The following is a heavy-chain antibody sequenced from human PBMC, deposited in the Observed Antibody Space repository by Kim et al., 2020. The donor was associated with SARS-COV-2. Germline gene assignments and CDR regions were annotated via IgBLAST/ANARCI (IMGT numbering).Heavy chain of an antibody. V-gene: IGHV4-34*01. CDR3: AVGDDQAFDI. J-gene: IGHJ3*02. D-gene: IGHD1-26*01. Sequence: STNSKPSLKSRVTMSIDTSTNQFSLKLTSVTAADTAVYYCAVGDDQAFDIWGQGTMVTVSS. CDR2: ST.